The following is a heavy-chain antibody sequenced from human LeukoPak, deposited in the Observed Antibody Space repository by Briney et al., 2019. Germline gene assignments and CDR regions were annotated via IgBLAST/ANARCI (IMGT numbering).Heavy chain of an antibody. D-gene: IGHD5-12*01. Sequence: PSETLSLTCTVSGGSISSYYWSWIRQPPGKGLEWIGYIYYSGSTNYNPSLKSRVTISVDTSKNQFSLQLSSVTAADTAVYYCARGFVDIVATIPYYFDYWGQGTLVTVSS. V-gene: IGHV4-59*01. CDR3: ARGFVDIVATIPYYFDY. CDR2: IYYSGST. J-gene: IGHJ4*02. CDR1: GGSISSYY.